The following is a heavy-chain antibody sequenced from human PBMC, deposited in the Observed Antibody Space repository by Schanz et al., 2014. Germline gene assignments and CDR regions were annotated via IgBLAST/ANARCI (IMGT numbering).Heavy chain of an antibody. V-gene: IGHV3-23*01. CDR1: EFTFSTDA. J-gene: IGHJ5*02. CDR3: AKAADWPVTRFDP. Sequence: EVQLLESGGGLVQPGGSLRLSCAASEFTFSTDAMSWVRQAPGKGLEWVIVISGSGGSTYYADSVRGRFTISSDSSKNTLYLQMSSLRADDTAVYYCAKAADWPVTRFDPWGQGTLVTVSS. D-gene: IGHD3-9*01. CDR2: ISGSGGST.